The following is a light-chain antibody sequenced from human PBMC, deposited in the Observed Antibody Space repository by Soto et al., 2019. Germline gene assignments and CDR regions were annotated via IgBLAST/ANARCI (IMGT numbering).Light chain of an antibody. CDR2: GNS. J-gene: IGLJ1*01. V-gene: IGLV1-40*01. CDR3: QSYDSSLSGYV. CDR1: SSNIGAGYD. Sequence: QSVLTQPPSVSGAPGQRVTISCTGSSSNIGAGYDVHWYQQLPGTAPKLLIYGNSNRPSGVPDRFSGSKSGTSASLAITGXXAXXXXXYYCQSYDSSLSGYVFGTGTKLTVL.